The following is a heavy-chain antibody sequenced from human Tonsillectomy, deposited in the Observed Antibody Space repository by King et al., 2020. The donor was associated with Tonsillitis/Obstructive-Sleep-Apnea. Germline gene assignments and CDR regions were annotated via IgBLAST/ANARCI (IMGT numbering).Heavy chain of an antibody. CDR1: GFTFSSYE. J-gene: IGHJ5*02. CDR2: ISSSGSTI. D-gene: IGHD6-13*01. Sequence: VQLVESGGGLVQPGGSLRLSCAASGFTFSSYEMNWVRQAPGKGLEWVSYISSSGSTIYYADSVKGRFTISRDNAKNSLYLQMNSLRGEDTAVYYCARVVAIAAEPGWFDPWGQGTLVTVSS. V-gene: IGHV3-48*03. CDR3: ARVVAIAAEPGWFDP.